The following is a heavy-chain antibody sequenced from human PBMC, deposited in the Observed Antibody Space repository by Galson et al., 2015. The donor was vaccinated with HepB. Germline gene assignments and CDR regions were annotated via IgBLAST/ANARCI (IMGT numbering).Heavy chain of an antibody. CDR1: GGTFSSYA. J-gene: IGHJ4*02. V-gene: IGHV1-69*13. CDR2: IIPIFGTA. CDR3: ARGVNWGYQPPFDY. D-gene: IGHD3-16*01. Sequence: SVKVSCKASGGTFSSYAISWVRQAPGQGLEWMGGIIPIFGTANYAQKFQGRVTITADESTSTAYMELSSLRSEDTAVYHCARGVNWGYQPPFDYWGQGTLVTVSS.